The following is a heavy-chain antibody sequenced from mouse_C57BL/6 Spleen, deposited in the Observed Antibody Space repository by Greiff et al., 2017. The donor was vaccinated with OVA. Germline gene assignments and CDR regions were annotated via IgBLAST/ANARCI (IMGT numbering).Heavy chain of an antibody. CDR1: GYTFTDYY. Sequence: VQLKQSGPELVKPGASVKISCKASGYTFTDYYMNWVKQSHGKSLEWIGDINPNNGGTSYNQKFKGKATLTVDKSSSTAYMELRSLTSEDSAVYYCATSKEDYTMDYWGQGTSVTVSS. V-gene: IGHV1-26*01. J-gene: IGHJ4*01. CDR3: ATSKEDYTMDY. CDR2: INPNNGGT.